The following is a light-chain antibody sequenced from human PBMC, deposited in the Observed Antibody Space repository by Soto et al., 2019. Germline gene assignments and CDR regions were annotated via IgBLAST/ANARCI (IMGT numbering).Light chain of an antibody. CDR2: DAF. CDR1: QSIGTS. Sequence: ETVLTQSPATLSKSTGEIATLSCRASQSIGTSLAWYQHRPGQPPRLLIYDAFNRATGIPARFSGGGSGTDFTLTISSLEPEDFAVYYCQQRASWPPFTFGGGTKGEIK. V-gene: IGKV3-11*01. CDR3: QQRASWPPFT. J-gene: IGKJ4*01.